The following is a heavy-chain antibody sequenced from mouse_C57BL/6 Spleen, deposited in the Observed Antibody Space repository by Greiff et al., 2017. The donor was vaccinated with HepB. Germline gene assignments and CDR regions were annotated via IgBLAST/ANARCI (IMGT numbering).Heavy chain of an antibody. Sequence: VKLQESGAELVRPGTSVKMSCKASGYTFTNYWIGWAKQRPGHGLEWIGDIYPGGGYTNYNEKFKGKATLTADKSSSTAYMQFSSLTSEDSAIYYCARSGSSSYWYFDVWGTGTTVTVSS. CDR2: IYPGGGYT. CDR3: ARSGSSSYWYFDV. D-gene: IGHD1-1*01. CDR1: GYTFTNYW. J-gene: IGHJ1*03. V-gene: IGHV1-63*01.